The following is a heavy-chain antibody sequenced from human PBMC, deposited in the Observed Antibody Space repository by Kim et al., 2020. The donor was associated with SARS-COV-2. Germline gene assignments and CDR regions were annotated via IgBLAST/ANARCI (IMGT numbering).Heavy chain of an antibody. CDR1: GGSISSSNW. Sequence: SETLSLTCAVSGGSISSSNWWSWVRQPPGKGLEWIGDIYHSGSTNYNPSLKSRVTISVDKSKNQFSLKLSSVTAADTAVYYCARGGMWDYGDYAPGMDVWGQGTTVTVSS. V-gene: IGHV4-4*02. J-gene: IGHJ6*02. CDR3: ARGGMWDYGDYAPGMDV. D-gene: IGHD4-17*01. CDR2: IYHSGST.